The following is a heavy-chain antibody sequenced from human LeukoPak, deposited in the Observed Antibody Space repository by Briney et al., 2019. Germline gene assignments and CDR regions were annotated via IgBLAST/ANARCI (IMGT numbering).Heavy chain of an antibody. D-gene: IGHD3/OR15-3a*01. CDR3: AKEGTGIDY. J-gene: IGHJ4*02. V-gene: IGHV1-2*02. Sequence: ASLKVSCAASGYTFTGYHIHWVRQAPGQGLGWMGLINPNSGGTNHAQNFQGRVTMTRDTSISTAYMELNRLTSDDTAVYYCAKEGTGIDYWGQGALVTVSS. CDR2: INPNSGGT. CDR1: GYTFTGYH.